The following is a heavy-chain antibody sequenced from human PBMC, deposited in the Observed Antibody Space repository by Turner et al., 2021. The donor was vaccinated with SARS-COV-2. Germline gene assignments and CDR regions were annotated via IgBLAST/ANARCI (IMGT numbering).Heavy chain of an antibody. D-gene: IGHD4-17*01. CDR2: ISSSSYYT. CDR1: GFTFSDYY. V-gene: IGHV3-11*06. J-gene: IGHJ4*02. Sequence: QVQLVESGGGLVKPGGSLGLPCAASGFTFSDYYMSWIRQAPGKGLEWVSYISSSSYYTNYADSVKGRFTISRDNAKNSLYLQMNSLRAEDTAVYYCARDGSTVGGFDYWGQGTLVTVSS. CDR3: ARDGSTVGGFDY.